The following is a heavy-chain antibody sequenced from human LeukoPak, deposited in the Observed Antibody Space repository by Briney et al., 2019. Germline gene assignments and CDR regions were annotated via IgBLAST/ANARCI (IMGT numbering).Heavy chain of an antibody. CDR2: NNLQSEDT. CDR3: ERDPWVVPAGNDD. J-gene: IGHJ4*02. Sequence: ASVNLPRNSSVYTFTGYYMLWVRQAPGQGLEWMGWNNLQSEDTKYAQKFEGRVTINRDTSISTAHMALRTQRCDDTAVYFCERDPWVVPAGNDDWGQGTLVTVSS. CDR1: VYTFTGYY. V-gene: IGHV1-2*02. D-gene: IGHD2-2*01.